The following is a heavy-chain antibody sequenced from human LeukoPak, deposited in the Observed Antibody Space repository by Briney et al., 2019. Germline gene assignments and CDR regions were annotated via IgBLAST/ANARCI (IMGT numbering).Heavy chain of an antibody. CDR2: ISGSGGST. CDR1: GFTFGDYG. J-gene: IGHJ4*02. V-gene: IGHV3-23*01. CDR3: AKDPRASSAYYYDRLGY. Sequence: GGSLRLSCTTSGFTFGDYGMSWFRQAPGKGLEWVSAISGSGGSTYYADSVKGRFTISRDNSKSTLNLQMNSLRVEDTAVYYCAKDPRASSAYYYDRLGYWGQGTLVTVSS. D-gene: IGHD3-22*01.